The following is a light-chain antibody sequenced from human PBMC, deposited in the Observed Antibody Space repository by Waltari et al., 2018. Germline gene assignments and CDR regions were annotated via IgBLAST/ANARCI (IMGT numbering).Light chain of an antibody. V-gene: IGKV3-11*01. Sequence: EIVLTQSPATLSLSPGERATLSCRASQSVSSYLAWYQQKPGQAPRLLISDASNRATGIPARFSGSGSETDFILTISSLEPEDFAVYYCQQRSNWPPTFGQGTRLEIK. CDR2: DAS. CDR1: QSVSSY. J-gene: IGKJ5*01. CDR3: QQRSNWPPT.